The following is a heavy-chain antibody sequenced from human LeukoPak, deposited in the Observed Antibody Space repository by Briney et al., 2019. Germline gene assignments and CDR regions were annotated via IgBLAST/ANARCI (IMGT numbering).Heavy chain of an antibody. CDR3: ARDPYSGYDLQAFDY. CDR1: RFTFSRYS. CDR2: ISSSSSTM. Sequence: PGGSLRLSCAASRFTFSRYSVNWVRQAPGKGLEWVSYISSSSSTMYYADSVKGRFTISRDRAKNSLYLQMNSLRVEDTAVYYCARDPYSGYDLQAFDYWGQGTLVTVSS. J-gene: IGHJ4*02. V-gene: IGHV3-48*01. D-gene: IGHD5-12*01.